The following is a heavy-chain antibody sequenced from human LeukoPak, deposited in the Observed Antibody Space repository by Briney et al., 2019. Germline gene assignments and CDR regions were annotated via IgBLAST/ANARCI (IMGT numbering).Heavy chain of an antibody. D-gene: IGHD3-22*01. J-gene: IGHJ4*02. CDR2: MYYSGST. Sequence: SETLSLTCTVAGGSISSSSYYWGWIREPPGKGLEWIVSMYYSGSTYYNPSLKRRVTISVDTSKNQFSLKLSSVTAADTAVYYCARVSYYDSSGYYHHFDYWGQGTLVTVSS. CDR3: ARVSYYDSSGYYHHFDY. V-gene: IGHV4-39*01. CDR1: GGSISSSSYY.